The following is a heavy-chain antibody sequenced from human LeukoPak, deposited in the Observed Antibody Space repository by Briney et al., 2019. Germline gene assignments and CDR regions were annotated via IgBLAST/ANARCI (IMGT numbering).Heavy chain of an antibody. CDR2: INHSGGT. CDR3: ARLGRWLQFWDY. V-gene: IGHV4-34*01. J-gene: IGHJ4*02. CDR1: GGSFSGYY. D-gene: IGHD5-24*01. Sequence: SETLSLTCAVYGGSFSGYYWSWIRQPPGKGLEWIGEINHSGGTNYNPSLKSRVTISVDTSKNQFSLKLSSVTAADTAVYYCARLGRWLQFWDYWGQGTLVTVSS.